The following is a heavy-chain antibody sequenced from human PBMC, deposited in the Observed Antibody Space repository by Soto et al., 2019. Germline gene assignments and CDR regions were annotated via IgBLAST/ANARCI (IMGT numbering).Heavy chain of an antibody. CDR3: AKGGIVAVIPVGY. Sequence: GGSLRLSCAASGFTFSSYAMHWVRQSPGKGLEWVAVISYDGSNKYYADSVKGRFTISRDNSKNTLYLQMNSLRAEDTAVYYCAKGGIVAVIPVGYWGQGTLVTVSS. V-gene: IGHV3-30*18. J-gene: IGHJ4*02. D-gene: IGHD3-22*01. CDR1: GFTFSSYA. CDR2: ISYDGSNK.